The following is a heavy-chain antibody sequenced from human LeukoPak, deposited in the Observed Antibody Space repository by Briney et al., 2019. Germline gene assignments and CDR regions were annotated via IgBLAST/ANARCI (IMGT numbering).Heavy chain of an antibody. D-gene: IGHD4-17*01. CDR3: VKERVRYGDCRPNDAFDF. CDR1: GFTFDDYA. Sequence: PGRSLRLSCAASGFTFDDYAMHWVRQVPGKGLEWVSGINWNSGSIGYADSVRGRFTISRDNAKNSLYLQMNSLRAEDMALYYCVKERVRYGDCRPNDAFDFWGQGTMVTVSS. J-gene: IGHJ3*01. CDR2: INWNSGSI. V-gene: IGHV3-9*03.